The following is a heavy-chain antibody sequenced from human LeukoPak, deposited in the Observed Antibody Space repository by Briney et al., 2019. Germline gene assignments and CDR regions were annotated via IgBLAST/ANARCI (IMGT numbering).Heavy chain of an antibody. Sequence: SETLSLTCAVYGGSFSGYYWSWIRQPPGKGLEWIGEINHSGSTNYNPSLKSRVTISVDTSKNQFSLKLSSVTAADTAAYYCARGGRSSGWYSVYWGQGTLVTVSS. J-gene: IGHJ4*02. CDR3: ARGGRSSGWYSVY. CDR1: GGSFSGYY. CDR2: INHSGST. D-gene: IGHD6-19*01. V-gene: IGHV4-34*01.